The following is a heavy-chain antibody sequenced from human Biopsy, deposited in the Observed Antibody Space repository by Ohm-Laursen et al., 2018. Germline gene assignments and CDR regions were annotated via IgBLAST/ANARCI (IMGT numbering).Heavy chain of an antibody. V-gene: IGHV4-39*01. Sequence: SYTLSLTCTVSGGSISNNNYYWGWIRQPPGKGLAWIGSIFYRGSTHYKPSLKTRVNISVDTSKNQFSLKLNSVTAADTAVYYCARDYDTSGYYYVSWGQGTLVTVSS. D-gene: IGHD3-22*01. J-gene: IGHJ5*02. CDR3: ARDYDTSGYYYVS. CDR2: IFYRGST. CDR1: GGSISNNNYY.